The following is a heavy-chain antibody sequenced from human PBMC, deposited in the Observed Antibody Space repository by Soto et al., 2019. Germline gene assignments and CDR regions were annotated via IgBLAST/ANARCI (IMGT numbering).Heavy chain of an antibody. CDR1: GFTFDDYA. Sequence: EVQLVESGGGLVQPGRSLRLSCAASGFTFDDYAMHWVRQAPGKGLEWVSGIRWNSGSIGYADSVKGRLTISRDNAKNSRYLQMNSLRAEDTALYYCAKGSGAVCAFDIWGKGTMVTVSS. CDR2: IRWNSGSI. J-gene: IGHJ3*02. V-gene: IGHV3-9*01. CDR3: AKGSGAVCAFDI. D-gene: IGHD1-26*01.